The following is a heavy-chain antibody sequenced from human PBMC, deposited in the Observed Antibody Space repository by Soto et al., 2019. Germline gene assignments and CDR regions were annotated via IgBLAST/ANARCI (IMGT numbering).Heavy chain of an antibody. Sequence: ASVKVSCKVSGYTLTELSMHWARQATGKGLEWMGGFDPEDGETIYAQKFQGRVTMTEDTSTDTAYMELSSLRSEDTAVYYCATSPYYDILTGYYPGWFDPWGQGTLVTVSS. CDR2: FDPEDGET. D-gene: IGHD3-9*01. CDR3: ATSPYYDILTGYYPGWFDP. CDR1: GYTLTELS. J-gene: IGHJ5*02. V-gene: IGHV1-24*01.